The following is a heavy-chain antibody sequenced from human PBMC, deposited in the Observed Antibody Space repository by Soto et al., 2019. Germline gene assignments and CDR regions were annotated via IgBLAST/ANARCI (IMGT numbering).Heavy chain of an antibody. D-gene: IGHD3-16*01. CDR2: IYYSGSS. CDR1: GGSISGDYY. CDR3: ASLNPLYGGAYPSHFDY. J-gene: IGHJ4*02. Sequence: PSETLSLTCSVSGGSISGDYYWSWIRQSPEKGLEWVGYIYYSGSSYSNPALKSRVTISVDTSKNQFSLKLTSVTPADTAVYYCASLNPLYGGAYPSHFDYWGLGTLVTVSS. V-gene: IGHV4-61*08.